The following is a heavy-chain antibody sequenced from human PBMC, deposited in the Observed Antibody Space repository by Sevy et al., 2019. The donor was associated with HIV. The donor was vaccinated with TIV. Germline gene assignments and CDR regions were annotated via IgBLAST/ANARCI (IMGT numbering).Heavy chain of an antibody. D-gene: IGHD2-8*01. CDR2: LSFGCGKI. V-gene: IGHV3-23*01. Sequence: GSLRLSCTASGFAFYDYSMSWIRQAPGKGLEWVSTLSFGCGKINYADSVKGRFTISRDNSKNSFYLQMDNLRVEDTALYYCAREGCTRPHDYWGQGTRVTVSS. J-gene: IGHJ4*02. CDR1: GFAFYDYS. CDR3: AREGCTRPHDY.